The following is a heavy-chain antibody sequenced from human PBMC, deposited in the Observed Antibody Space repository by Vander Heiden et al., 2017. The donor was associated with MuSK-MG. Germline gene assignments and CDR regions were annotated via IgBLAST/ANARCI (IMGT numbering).Heavy chain of an antibody. D-gene: IGHD2-2*01. V-gene: IGHV3-30*04. CDR2: ISYDGSNK. CDR3: ARDGEIVVVPAAKAGYNWFDP. J-gene: IGHJ5*02. CDR1: GFTFSRHA. Sequence: QVQLVESGGGVVQPGRSLRLSCAASGFTFSRHAMHWVRQAPGKGLEWVAVISYDGSNKYYADSVKGRFTISRDNSKNTLYLQMNSLRAEDTAVYYCARDGEIVVVPAAKAGYNWFDPWGQGTLVTVSS.